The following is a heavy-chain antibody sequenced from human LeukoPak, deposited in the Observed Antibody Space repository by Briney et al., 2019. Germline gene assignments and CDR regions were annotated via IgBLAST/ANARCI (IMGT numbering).Heavy chain of an antibody. V-gene: IGHV3-30*18. CDR2: ISYDASKQ. J-gene: IGHJ5*02. CDR1: GFTFSNYG. D-gene: IGHD5-12*01. Sequence: PGGSLRLSCAASGFTFSNYGMHWVRQAPGKGLEWVAVISYDASKQYYADSVKGRFTISRDSSKNTLYLQMNSLRPDDTAVYYRAKCGYSGYGGNWFDPWGQGTLVTVSS. CDR3: AKCGYSGYGGNWFDP.